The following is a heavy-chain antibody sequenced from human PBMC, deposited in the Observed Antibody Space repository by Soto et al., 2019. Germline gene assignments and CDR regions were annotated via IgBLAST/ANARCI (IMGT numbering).Heavy chain of an antibody. V-gene: IGHV4-38-2*02. Sequence: SETLSLTCSVSGYSISRGYYWGWIRQPLGKGLQWIGTIYHDGTSHSNPSLNGRVTISVSTSQNRFSLTLRSVTAADTAVYYCARGTDDAKIRFDPWGQGTLVTVSS. D-gene: IGHD1-1*01. J-gene: IGHJ5*02. CDR1: GYSISRGYY. CDR3: ARGTDDAKIRFDP. CDR2: IYHDGTS.